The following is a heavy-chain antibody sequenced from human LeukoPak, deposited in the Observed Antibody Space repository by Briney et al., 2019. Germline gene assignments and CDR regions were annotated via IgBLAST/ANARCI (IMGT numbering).Heavy chain of an antibody. CDR2: INHSGST. CDR1: GGSFSGYY. Sequence: SETLSLTCAVYGGSFSGYYWSWIRQPPGKGLEWIGEINHSGSTNYNPSLKSRVTISVDTSKNQFSLKLSSVTAADTAVYYCRGQRYFDWLSPLFPACDYWGQGTLVTVSS. D-gene: IGHD3-9*01. J-gene: IGHJ4*02. V-gene: IGHV4-34*01. CDR3: RGQRYFDWLSPLFPACDY.